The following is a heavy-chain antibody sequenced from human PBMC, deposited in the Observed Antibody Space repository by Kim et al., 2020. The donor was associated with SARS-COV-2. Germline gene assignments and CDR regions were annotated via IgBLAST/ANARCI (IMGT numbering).Heavy chain of an antibody. J-gene: IGHJ6*02. Sequence: SETLSLTCTVSGGSISSGGYYWSWIRQHPGKGLEWIGYIYYSGSTYYNPSLKSRVTISVDTSKNQFSLKLSSVTAADTAVYYCARDIITTGSYGMDVWGQWTTVTVSS. V-gene: IGHV4-31*03. CDR2: IYYSGST. D-gene: IGHD3-10*01. CDR3: ARDIITTGSYGMDV. CDR1: GGSISSGGYY.